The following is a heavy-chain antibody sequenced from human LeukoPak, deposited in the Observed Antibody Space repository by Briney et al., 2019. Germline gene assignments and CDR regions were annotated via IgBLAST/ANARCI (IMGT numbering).Heavy chain of an antibody. J-gene: IGHJ6*03. CDR1: GFTFSSYG. V-gene: IGHV3-30*03. Sequence: GGSLRLSCAASGFTFSSYGMHWVRQAPGKGLEWVAVISYDGSNKHYGDSVKGRFTISRDNSKNTLYLQMNSLRPEDTAVYYCARRRKVYSRWYETYYYYMDVWGKGTTVTVSS. CDR3: ARRRKVYSRWYETYYYYMDV. D-gene: IGHD6-13*01. CDR2: ISYDGSNK.